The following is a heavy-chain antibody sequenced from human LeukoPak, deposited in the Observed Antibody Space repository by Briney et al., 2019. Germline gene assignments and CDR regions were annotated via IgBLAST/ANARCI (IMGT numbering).Heavy chain of an antibody. J-gene: IGHJ4*02. CDR1: GFTLSSYE. V-gene: IGHV3-23*01. CDR2: IEYGESTT. Sequence: GGSLRLSCTASGFTLSSYEMSWIRQAPGKGLEWVSSIEYGESTTHYADSVRGRFTISRDNYKNTLYLQLTSLSDDDTAVYFCARNSGWYGISWGQGTLVIVSS. CDR3: ARNSGWYGIS. D-gene: IGHD6-19*01.